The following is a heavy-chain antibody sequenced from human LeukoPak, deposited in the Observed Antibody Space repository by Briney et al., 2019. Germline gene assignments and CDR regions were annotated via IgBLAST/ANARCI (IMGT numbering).Heavy chain of an antibody. D-gene: IGHD3-22*01. CDR3: ARGEEGYYDSSGYYQF. J-gene: IGHJ4*02. Sequence: GGSLRLSCAASGFTFSSYNMNWVRQAPGKGLEWVSYISSNSFTSGSTTIYYADSVKGRFTISRDNAKNSLYLQMNSLRAEDTAVYYCARGEEGYYDSSGYYQFWGQGTLVTVSS. CDR2: ISSNSFTSGSTTI. CDR1: GFTFSSYN. V-gene: IGHV3-48*01.